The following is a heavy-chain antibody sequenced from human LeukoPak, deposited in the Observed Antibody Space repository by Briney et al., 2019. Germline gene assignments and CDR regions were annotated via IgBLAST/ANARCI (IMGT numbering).Heavy chain of an antibody. J-gene: IGHJ3*02. Sequence: PGGSLRLSCAASGFTFSSYGMNWVRQAPGKGLEWVSSISSSSSYIYYADSVKGRFTISRDNAKNSLYLQMNSLRAEDMALYYCAKDTSPLPNAFDIWGQGTMVTVSS. D-gene: IGHD2-2*01. CDR3: AKDTSPLPNAFDI. CDR1: GFTFSSYG. CDR2: ISSSSSYI. V-gene: IGHV3-21*04.